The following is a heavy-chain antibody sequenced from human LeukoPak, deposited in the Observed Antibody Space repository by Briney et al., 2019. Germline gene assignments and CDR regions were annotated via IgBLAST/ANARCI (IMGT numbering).Heavy chain of an antibody. D-gene: IGHD3-9*01. Sequence: SETLSLTCTVSGGSISTYYWSWIRQPPGKGLEWIGYIHYSGSTNYSPSLKSRVTISVDTSKNQFSLKLSSVTAADTAVYYCAREYYDILTGYYSFDYWGQGTLVTVPS. CDR3: AREYYDILTGYYSFDY. CDR2: IHYSGST. V-gene: IGHV4-59*01. CDR1: GGSISTYY. J-gene: IGHJ4*02.